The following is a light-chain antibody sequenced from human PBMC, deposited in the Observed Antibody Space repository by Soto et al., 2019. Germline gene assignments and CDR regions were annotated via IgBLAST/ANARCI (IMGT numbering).Light chain of an antibody. CDR2: AAY. J-gene: IGKJ1*01. Sequence: AIQMTQSPSSLSASVGDRVTITCRASQGIKNDLSWYQQKPGKAPKILVYAAYTLQSGVPSRFSGSGSGTDFTLAISSLQPEDFATYYCLQDYSYPRTFGQGTRVEIK. V-gene: IGKV1-6*01. CDR1: QGIKND. CDR3: LQDYSYPRT.